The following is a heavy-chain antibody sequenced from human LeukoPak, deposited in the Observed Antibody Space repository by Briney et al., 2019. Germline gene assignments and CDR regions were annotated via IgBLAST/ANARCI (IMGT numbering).Heavy chain of an antibody. V-gene: IGHV3-21*06. CDR3: ARGGAFGVDRSDY. Sequence: PGGSLRLSCAASGFTFSTYSMTWVRQAPGKGLEWVSSIPSNSRYIYYADSVKGRFTISRDNAKNSLFLQMSSLTAEDTAVYYCARGGAFGVDRSDYWGQRTLVTVSS. D-gene: IGHD3-3*01. CDR2: IPSNSRYI. CDR1: GFTFSTYS. J-gene: IGHJ4*02.